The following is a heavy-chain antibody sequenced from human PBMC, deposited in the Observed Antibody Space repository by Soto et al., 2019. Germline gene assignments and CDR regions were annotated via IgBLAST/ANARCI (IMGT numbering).Heavy chain of an antibody. V-gene: IGHV3-72*01. D-gene: IGHD6-6*01. J-gene: IGHJ4*02. CDR3: ARVYSSAYGIDH. CDR2: TRNKANSYTT. Sequence: EVQLVESGGGLVQPGGSLRLSCAASGFTFSDHYMDWVRQAPGKGLEWVGRTRNKANSYTTEYAASVKGRFTISRDESKNSLYLQMNSLKTDDTALYYCARVYSSAYGIDHWGQGTLVTVSS. CDR1: GFTFSDHY.